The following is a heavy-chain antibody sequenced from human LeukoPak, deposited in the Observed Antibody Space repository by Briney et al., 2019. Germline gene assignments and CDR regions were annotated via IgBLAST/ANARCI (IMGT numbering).Heavy chain of an antibody. CDR3: ARGGYDFWSGQNWFDP. Sequence: PSETLSLTCTVSGGSISSYYWSWMRQPAGKGLEWIGRIYTSRSTNYNPSLKSRVTMSVDTSKNQFSLKLISVTAADTAVYYCARGGYDFWSGQNWFDPWGQGTLVTVSS. V-gene: IGHV4-4*07. CDR1: GGSISSYY. D-gene: IGHD3-3*01. J-gene: IGHJ5*02. CDR2: IYTSRST.